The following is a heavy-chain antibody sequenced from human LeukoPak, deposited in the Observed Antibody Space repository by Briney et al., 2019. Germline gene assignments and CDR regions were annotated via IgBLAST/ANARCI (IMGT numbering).Heavy chain of an antibody. V-gene: IGHV4-4*09. J-gene: IGHJ5*02. CDR2: IYTSGST. Sequence: SETLSLTCTVSGGSISSYYWSWIRQPPGKGLEWIGYIYTSGSTNYNPSLKSRVTISVDTSKDQFSLKLSSVTAADAAVYYCARLKVWFDPWGQGTLVTVSS. CDR3: ARLKVWFDP. CDR1: GGSISSYY.